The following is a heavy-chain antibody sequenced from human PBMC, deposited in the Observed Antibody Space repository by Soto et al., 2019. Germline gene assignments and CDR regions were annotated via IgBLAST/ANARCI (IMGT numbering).Heavy chain of an antibody. CDR3: ARLMEAVAGNYDYFDY. J-gene: IGHJ4*02. CDR2: IYYSGST. V-gene: IGHV4-39*01. CDR1: GGSIGSSSYY. Sequence: PSETLSLTCTVSGGSIGSSSYYWGWIRQPPGKGLEWIGSIYYSGSTYYNPSLKSRVTISVDTSKNQFSLKLSSVTAADTAVYYCARLMEAVAGNYDYFDYWGQGTLVTVSS. D-gene: IGHD6-19*01.